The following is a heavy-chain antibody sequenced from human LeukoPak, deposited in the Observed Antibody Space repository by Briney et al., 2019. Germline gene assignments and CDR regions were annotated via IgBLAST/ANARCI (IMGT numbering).Heavy chain of an antibody. V-gene: IGHV4-31*03. CDR3: ARTQGENYYYYGMDV. CDR1: GGSISSGGYY. J-gene: IGHJ6*02. Sequence: SETLSLTCTVSGGSISSGGYYWSWIRQHPGKGLGWIGYIYYSGSTYYNPSLKSRVTISVDTSKNQFSLKLSSVTAADTAVYYCARTQGENYYYYGMDVWGQGTTVTVSS. CDR2: IYYSGST.